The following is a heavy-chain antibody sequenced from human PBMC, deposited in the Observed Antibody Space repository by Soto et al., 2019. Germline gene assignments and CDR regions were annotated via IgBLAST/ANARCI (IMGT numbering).Heavy chain of an antibody. D-gene: IGHD1-26*01. CDR3: AHRHDARDLLASWENWFDP. J-gene: IGHJ5*02. V-gene: IGHV2-5*01. CDR2: IYWNDDK. CDR1: GFSLSTTGVG. Sequence: SXPTLVNHTQTLTLTCTFSGFSLSTTGVGVGWIRQPPGKALEWLALIYWNDDKRYSPSLKSRLTITKDTSKNQVVLTMTNMDPVDTATYYCAHRHDARDLLASWENWFDPWGQGTLVTVSS.